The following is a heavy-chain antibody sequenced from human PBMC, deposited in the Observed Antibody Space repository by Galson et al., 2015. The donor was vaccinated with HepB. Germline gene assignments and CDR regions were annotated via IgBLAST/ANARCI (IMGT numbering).Heavy chain of an antibody. J-gene: IGHJ4*02. CDR3: ARDSAVGATPFDY. Sequence: SLRLSCAASGFTFSSYRMNWLRQAPGKGLEWISYISSPSGYIYYADSVKGRFTISRDNAKNSLYLQMSSLRADDTAVYYCARDSAVGATPFDYWGQGTLATVSS. CDR2: ISSPSGYI. D-gene: IGHD1-26*01. CDR1: GFTFSSYR. V-gene: IGHV3-21*01.